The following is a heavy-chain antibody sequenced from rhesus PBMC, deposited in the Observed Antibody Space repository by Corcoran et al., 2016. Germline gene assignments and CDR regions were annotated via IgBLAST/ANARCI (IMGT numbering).Heavy chain of an antibody. CDR3: ARRLATVTLSYFDY. D-gene: IGHD5-36*02. J-gene: IGHJ4*01. Sequence: QVQLQESGPGLVKPSETLSLTCAGSSGSISRSNWWSWIRQSPGKGLEWIGYIYGGSGSPSYTPSLKSRVTISTDTSKNQFSLKLGSVTAADTAVYYCARRLATVTLSYFDYWGQGVLVTVSS. CDR1: SGSISRSNW. V-gene: IGHV4S7*01. CDR2: IYGGSGSP.